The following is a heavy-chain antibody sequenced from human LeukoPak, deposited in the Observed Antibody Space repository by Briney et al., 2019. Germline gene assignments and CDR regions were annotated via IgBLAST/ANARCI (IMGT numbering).Heavy chain of an antibody. CDR2: IYLGDSDT. Sequence: PGESLKISCKGSGYSFTSYWIGWVRQMPGKGLEWMGIIYLGDSDTRYSPSFQGQVTISADKSISTAYLQWSSLKASDTAMYYCARQVTGYYDSSGDDAFDIWGQGTMVTVSS. V-gene: IGHV5-51*01. D-gene: IGHD3-22*01. CDR3: ARQVTGYYDSSGDDAFDI. CDR1: GYSFTSYW. J-gene: IGHJ3*02.